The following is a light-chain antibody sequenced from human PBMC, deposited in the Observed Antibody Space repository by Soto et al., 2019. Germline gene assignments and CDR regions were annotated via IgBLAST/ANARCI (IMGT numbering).Light chain of an antibody. J-gene: IGKJ4*01. Sequence: DIQITQSPSSVSASVGDRVTITCRASQDISNYLAWYQQKPGKAPNLLIYTASSLQSGVPSKFSGSGSGTDFTLTISSLQPEDVATYYCQQTNSVPLTFGGGTKVEIK. CDR2: TAS. V-gene: IGKV1-12*01. CDR1: QDISNY. CDR3: QQTNSVPLT.